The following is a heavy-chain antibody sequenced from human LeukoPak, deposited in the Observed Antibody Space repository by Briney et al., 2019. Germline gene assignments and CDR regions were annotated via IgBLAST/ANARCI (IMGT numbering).Heavy chain of an antibody. CDR3: ARLFYYGMDV. V-gene: IGHV5-51*01. J-gene: IGHJ6*02. Sequence: GESLQISCKGSGYSFTSYWIGWVRPLPGKGLEWMGIIYPGDSDTRYSPSFQGQVTISADKSISTAYLQWSSLKASDTATYYCARLFYYGMDVWGQGTTVTVSS. CDR2: IYPGDSDT. CDR1: GYSFTSYW.